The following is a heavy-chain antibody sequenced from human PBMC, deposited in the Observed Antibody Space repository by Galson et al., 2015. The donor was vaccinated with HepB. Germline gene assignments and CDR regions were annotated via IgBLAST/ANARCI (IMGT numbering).Heavy chain of an antibody. D-gene: IGHD4-23*01. CDR3: ARSEVTTVVTDFDS. CDR1: GFSFSDHY. J-gene: IGHJ4*02. V-gene: IGHV3-72*01. CDR2: SRNKPKGYST. Sequence: SLRLSCAVSGFSFSDHYIDWVRQAPGKGLEWVGRSRNKPKGYSTAYAASVKGRFTVSRADSKNSVFLQMNSLRSEDTAVYYCARSEVTTVVTDFDSWGQGTLVTVSS.